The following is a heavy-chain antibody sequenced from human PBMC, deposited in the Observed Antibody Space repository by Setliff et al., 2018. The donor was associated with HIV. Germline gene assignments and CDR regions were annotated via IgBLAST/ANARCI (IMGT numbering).Heavy chain of an antibody. D-gene: IGHD3-22*01. CDR2: ISAYNGNT. J-gene: IGHJ6*02. V-gene: IGHV1-18*01. Sequence: ASVKVSCKASGYTFTSYDISWVRQAPGQGLEWLGWISAYNGNTKSAQKLQGRVTMTTDTSTSTAYMELRSLRSDDTAVYYCAREIGDYYDSSGYYPPTDYYYGMDVWGQGTTVTVSS. CDR3: AREIGDYYDSSGYYPPTDYYYGMDV. CDR1: GYTFTSYD.